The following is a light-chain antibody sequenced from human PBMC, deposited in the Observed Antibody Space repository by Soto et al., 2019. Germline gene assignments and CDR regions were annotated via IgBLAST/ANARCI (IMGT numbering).Light chain of an antibody. CDR1: QTISNY. CDR2: AAS. V-gene: IGKV1-39*01. J-gene: IGKJ2*01. CDR3: QQSYNTPYT. Sequence: DIQMTQSPSSLSASVGDRVTITCRGSQTISNYLNWYQQKPGRAPRLLIFAASTLLSGVPSRFRGSGSGTDFTLTISSLQPEDFATYYCQQSYNTPYTFGQGNKLEVK.